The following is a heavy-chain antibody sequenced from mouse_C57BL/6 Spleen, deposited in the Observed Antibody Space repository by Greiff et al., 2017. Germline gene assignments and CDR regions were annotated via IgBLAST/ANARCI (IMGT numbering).Heavy chain of an antibody. CDR3: ARSPTVVDWYFDV. Sequence: VQLKQSGPELVKPGASVKISCKASGYSFTGYYMNWVKQSPEKSLEWIGEINPSTGGTTYNQKFKAKATLTVDKSSSTAYMQLKSLTSEDSAVYYCARSPTVVDWYFDVWGTGTTVTVSS. V-gene: IGHV1-42*01. J-gene: IGHJ1*03. CDR1: GYSFTGYY. D-gene: IGHD1-1*01. CDR2: INPSTGGT.